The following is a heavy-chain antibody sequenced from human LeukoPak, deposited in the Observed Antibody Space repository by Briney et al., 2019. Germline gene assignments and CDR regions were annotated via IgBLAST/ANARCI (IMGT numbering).Heavy chain of an antibody. CDR1: GYTLTELS. Sequence: SCKVSGYTLTELSLHWVRQAPGKGLEWVALISYDANKQFQSDSVKGRFTISRDNSKNTLYLQMNSLRVEDTAVYYCARISLAFGMDVWGQGTTVIVSS. J-gene: IGHJ6*02. D-gene: IGHD3-16*01. CDR2: ISYDANKQ. CDR3: ARISLAFGMDV. V-gene: IGHV3-30-3*01.